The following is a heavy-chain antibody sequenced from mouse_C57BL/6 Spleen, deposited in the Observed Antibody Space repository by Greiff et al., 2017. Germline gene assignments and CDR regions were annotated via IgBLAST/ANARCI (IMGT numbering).Heavy chain of an antibody. J-gene: IGHJ3*01. CDR2: IWSGGST. D-gene: IGHD2-4*01. V-gene: IGHV2-2*01. CDR1: GFSLTSYG. Sequence: VKLVESGPGLVQPSQSLSITCTVSGFSLTSYGVHWVRQSPGKGLEWLGVIWSGGSTDYNAAFISRLSISKDNSKSQVFFKMNSLQADDTAIYYCAREDYDYVQLAYWGQGTLVTVSA. CDR3: AREDYDYVQLAY.